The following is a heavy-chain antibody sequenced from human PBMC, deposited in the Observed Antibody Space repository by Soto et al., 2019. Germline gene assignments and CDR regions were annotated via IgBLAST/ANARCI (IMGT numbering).Heavy chain of an antibody. V-gene: IGHV3-23*01. CDR1: GFTFSNYA. CDR2: ISGSGGNT. Sequence: EVQLLESGGGLVQPGGSLRLSCAASGFTFSNYAMSWLRQAPGKGLEWVSISGSGGNTYYADSVKGRFTISRDNSKNTLYLQMNSLRAEDTAGYYCAKDQGSTLYYFDYWGQGTLVTVSS. D-gene: IGHD2-2*01. CDR3: AKDQGSTLYYFDY. J-gene: IGHJ4*02.